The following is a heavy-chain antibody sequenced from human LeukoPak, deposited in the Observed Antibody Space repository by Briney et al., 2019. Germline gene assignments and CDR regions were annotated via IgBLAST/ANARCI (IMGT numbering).Heavy chain of an antibody. V-gene: IGHV3-33*06. D-gene: IGHD6-19*01. CDR2: IWYDGSNK. J-gene: IGHJ4*02. Sequence: GGSLRLSCAASGFTFSSYGMHWVRQAPGKGLEWVAVIWYDGSNKYYADSVKGRFTISRDNSKNTLYLQMNSLRAEDTAVYYCAKPTKKISGWYFFDYWGQGTPVTVSS. CDR1: GFTFSSYG. CDR3: AKPTKKISGWYFFDY.